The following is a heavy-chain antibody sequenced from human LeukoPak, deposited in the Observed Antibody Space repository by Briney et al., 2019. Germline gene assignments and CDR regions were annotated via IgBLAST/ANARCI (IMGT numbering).Heavy chain of an antibody. CDR3: ARGSLAGNPLLAPYYYYYGMDV. Sequence: SVKVSCKASGGTFSSYAISWVRQAPGQGLEWMGRIIPILGIANYAQKFQGRVTITADKSTSTAYMELSSLRSEDTAVYYCARGSLAGNPLLAPYYYYYGMDVWGQGTTVTVSS. CDR2: IIPILGIA. CDR1: GGTFSSYA. J-gene: IGHJ6*02. V-gene: IGHV1-69*04. D-gene: IGHD4-23*01.